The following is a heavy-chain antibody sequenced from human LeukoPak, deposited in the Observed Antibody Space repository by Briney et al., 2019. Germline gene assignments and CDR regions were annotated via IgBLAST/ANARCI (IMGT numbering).Heavy chain of an antibody. CDR1: GYTFTSYY. Sequence: ASVKVSCKASGYTFTSYYMHWVRQAPGQGLEWMGIINPSGGSTSYAQKFQGRVTMTRDTSTSTVYMELSSLRSEDTAVYYCARDFITMVRGVINLDYWGQGTLVTVSS. CDR3: ARDFITMVRGVINLDY. V-gene: IGHV1-46*01. CDR2: INPSGGST. D-gene: IGHD3-10*01. J-gene: IGHJ4*02.